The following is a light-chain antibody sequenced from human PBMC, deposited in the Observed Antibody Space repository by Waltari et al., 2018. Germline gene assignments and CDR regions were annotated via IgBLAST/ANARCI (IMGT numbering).Light chain of an antibody. V-gene: IGLV2-14*03. CDR1: SADIGIYNY. CDR2: DVT. Sequence: QSALTQPAAMSGSPGQSITMSCTGTSADIGIYNYVSWYQHHPGEAPKLIIFDVTKRPSVISDRFSGSKSGNTASLTISGLPTEDEGHYYCSSHTTTSTLVFGGGTKLTVL. CDR3: SSHTTTSTLV. J-gene: IGLJ2*01.